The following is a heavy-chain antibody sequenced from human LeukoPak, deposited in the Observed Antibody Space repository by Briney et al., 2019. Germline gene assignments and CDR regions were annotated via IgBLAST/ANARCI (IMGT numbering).Heavy chain of an antibody. V-gene: IGHV4-34*01. CDR3: ARLQLRYFWTDY. D-gene: IGHD3-9*01. J-gene: IGHJ4*02. CDR1: GGSFSGYY. CDR2: IYYSGST. Sequence: SETLSLTCAVYGGSFSGYYWSWIRQPPGKGLEWIGSIYYSGSTYYNPSLKSRVTISVDTSKNQFSLKLSSVTAADTAVYYCARLQLRYFWTDYWGQGTLVTVSS.